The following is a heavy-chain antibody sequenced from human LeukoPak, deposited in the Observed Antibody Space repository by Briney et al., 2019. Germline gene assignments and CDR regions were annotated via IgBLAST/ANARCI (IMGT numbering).Heavy chain of an antibody. CDR3: ARDYDILTGYD. V-gene: IGHV3-30-3*01. J-gene: IGHJ4*02. Sequence: GGSLCLSCAASGFTFSSYAMYWVRQAPGKGLEWVAVISYDGSNKYYADSVKGRFTISRDNSKNTLYLQMNSLRAEDTAVYYCARDYDILTGYDWGQGTLVTVSS. D-gene: IGHD3-9*01. CDR2: ISYDGSNK. CDR1: GFTFSSYA.